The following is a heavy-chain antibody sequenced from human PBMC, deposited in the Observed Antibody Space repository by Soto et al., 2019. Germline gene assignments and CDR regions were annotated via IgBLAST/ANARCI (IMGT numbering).Heavy chain of an antibody. J-gene: IGHJ6*02. Sequence: QVQLQDSGPGLVKPSETLSLTCTVSSDSSSSYKRSWIRQTPVKGLEWLRYIDNSGRTSYNPSHRRRVTISIDTSTKQFSLKLSSVTAADTAVYYCGRQGCGALHGRVDVWGQGTTVTVSS. CDR1: SDSSSSYK. CDR2: IDNSGRT. D-gene: IGHD1-26*01. V-gene: IGHV4-59*08. CDR3: GRQGCGALHGRVDV.